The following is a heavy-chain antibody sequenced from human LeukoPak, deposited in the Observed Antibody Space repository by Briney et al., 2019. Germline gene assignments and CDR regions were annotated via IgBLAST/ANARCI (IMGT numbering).Heavy chain of an antibody. Sequence: SQTLSLTCAISGGSVSSNSAAWNWIRQSPSRGLEWLGRTYYRSKWYNDYAVSVKSRITINPDTSRNQFSLQLNSVTPEDTAVYYCAREGDRYSGYDYQYYFDYWGQGTLVTVSS. D-gene: IGHD5-12*01. V-gene: IGHV6-1*01. CDR2: TYYRSKWYN. CDR1: GGSVSSNSAA. J-gene: IGHJ4*02. CDR3: AREGDRYSGYDYQYYFDY.